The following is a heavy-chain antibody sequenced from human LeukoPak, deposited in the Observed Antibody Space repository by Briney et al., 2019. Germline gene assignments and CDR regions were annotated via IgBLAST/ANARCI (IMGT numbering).Heavy chain of an antibody. CDR1: GFTFSSYA. CDR2: ISGSGGST. D-gene: IGHD7-27*01. CDR3: AKAAWGYDARPPQH. V-gene: IGHV3-23*01. Sequence: GSLRLSCAASGFTFSSYAINWVRQAPGQGLEWVSAISGSGGSTYYADSVKGRVTISRDNSKNTLYLQMNSLRAEDTAVYYCAKAAWGYDARPPQHWGQGTLVTVSS. J-gene: IGHJ1*01.